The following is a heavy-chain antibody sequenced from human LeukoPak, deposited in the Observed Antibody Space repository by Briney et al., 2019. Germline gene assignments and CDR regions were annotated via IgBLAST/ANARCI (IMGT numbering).Heavy chain of an antibody. J-gene: IGHJ2*01. CDR3: ASGRGRYNYWYLDI. V-gene: IGHV4-59*02. Sequence: PSETLSLTCTVSGGSVTTHYWNWIRQAPGKGPEWIGYVYDSGSTIYNPSLKSRLTISIDSSKNQFSPRLLSVTAADTAVYYCASGRGRYNYWYLDIWGRGTLVTVSS. CDR1: GGSVTTHY. D-gene: IGHD1-1*01. CDR2: VYDSGST.